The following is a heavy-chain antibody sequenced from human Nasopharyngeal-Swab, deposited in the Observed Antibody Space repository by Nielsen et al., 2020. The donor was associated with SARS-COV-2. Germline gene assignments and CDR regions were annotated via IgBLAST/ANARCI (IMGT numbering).Heavy chain of an antibody. J-gene: IGHJ2*01. D-gene: IGHD6-19*01. CDR2: IYYSGST. V-gene: IGHV4-59*13. CDR3: ARGYSSGWYSQNWYFDL. CDR1: GGSISSFY. Sequence: SETLSLTCTVSGGSISSFYWSWIRQPPGKGLEWIGYIYYSGSTNYNPSLKSRVTISVDTSKNQFSLKLSSVTAADTAVYYCARGYSSGWYSQNWYFDLWGRGTLVTVSS.